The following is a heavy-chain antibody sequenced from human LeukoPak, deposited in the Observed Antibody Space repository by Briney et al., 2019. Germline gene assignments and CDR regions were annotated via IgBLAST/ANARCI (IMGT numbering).Heavy chain of an antibody. V-gene: IGHV3-23*01. CDR3: AKVFDSSTYGAFDI. J-gene: IGHJ3*02. D-gene: IGHD3-22*01. CDR2: ISGSGGST. CDR1: GFTFSSYG. Sequence: GGSLRLSCAASGFTFSSYGMSWVRQAPGKGLEWVSAISGSGGSTYYADSVKGRFTISRDNSKNTLYLQMNSLRAEDTAVYYCAKVFDSSTYGAFDIWGQGTMVTVSA.